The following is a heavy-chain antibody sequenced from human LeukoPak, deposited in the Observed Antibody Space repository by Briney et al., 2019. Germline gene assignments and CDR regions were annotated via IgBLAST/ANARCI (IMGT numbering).Heavy chain of an antibody. J-gene: IGHJ4*02. V-gene: IGHV1-46*01. D-gene: IGHD1-26*01. Sequence: ASAKVSCKASGYTFTSYYMHWVRQAPGQGLEWMGIINPSGGSTSYAQKFQDRVTMTRDMSTSTVYMELSSLRSEDTAVYYCARDQGETRSGSYMDYWGQGTLVTVSS. CDR2: INPSGGST. CDR3: ARDQGETRSGSYMDY. CDR1: GYTFTSYY.